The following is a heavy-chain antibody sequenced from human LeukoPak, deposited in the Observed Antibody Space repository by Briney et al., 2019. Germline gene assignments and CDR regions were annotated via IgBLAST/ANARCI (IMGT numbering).Heavy chain of an antibody. J-gene: IGHJ4*02. CDR1: GYTFTIYG. Sequence: ASVRVSSKASGYTFTIYGISWVRQAPGQGLEWMGWISAYNGNTNYAQKLQGRVTMTTDTSTSTAYMELRSLRSDDTAVYYCAREIIAGYYDSSGYLDYWGQGTLVTVSS. D-gene: IGHD3-22*01. CDR3: AREIIAGYYDSSGYLDY. CDR2: ISAYNGNT. V-gene: IGHV1-18*01.